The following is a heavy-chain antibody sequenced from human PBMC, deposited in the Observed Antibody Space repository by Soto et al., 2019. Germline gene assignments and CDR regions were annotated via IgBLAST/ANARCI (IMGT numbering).Heavy chain of an antibody. CDR3: ASNSGYAVPVFPQHYIFDY. CDR2: ISSSSSYI. CDR1: GFTFSSYS. D-gene: IGHD5-12*01. Sequence: GGSLRLSCAASGFTFSSYSMNWVRQAPGKGLEWVSSISSSSSYIYYADSVKGRFTISRDNAKNSLYLQMNSLRAEDTAVYYCASNSGYAVPVFPQHYIFDYWGQGTLVTVSS. J-gene: IGHJ4*02. V-gene: IGHV3-21*01.